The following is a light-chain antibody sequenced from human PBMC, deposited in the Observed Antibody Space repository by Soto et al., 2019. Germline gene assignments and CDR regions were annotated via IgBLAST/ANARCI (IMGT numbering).Light chain of an antibody. CDR2: GAS. Sequence: EIVMTQSPVTLSASPGERVTLSCRASQGVGSDVAWYQQKPGQAPGLLIYGASIREVGVPARFSGSGSGTELTLTISSLQSEDFAVYFCQQYKNWPPYTYGHGTIVDIK. V-gene: IGKV3-15*01. J-gene: IGKJ3*01. CDR3: QQYKNWPPYT. CDR1: QGVGSD.